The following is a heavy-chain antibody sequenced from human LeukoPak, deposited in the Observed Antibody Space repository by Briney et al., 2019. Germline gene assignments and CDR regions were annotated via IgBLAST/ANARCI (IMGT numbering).Heavy chain of an antibody. CDR1: GYSISSGYY. D-gene: IGHD4-11*01. CDR2: IYHSGST. J-gene: IGHJ3*02. V-gene: IGHV4-38-2*02. CDR3: ARDYSDAFDI. Sequence: PSETLSLTCAVSGYSISSGYYWGWIRQPPGKGLEWIGSIYHSGSTYYNPSLKSRVTISVDTSKNQFSLKLSSVTAADTAVYYCARDYSDAFDIWGQGTMVTVSS.